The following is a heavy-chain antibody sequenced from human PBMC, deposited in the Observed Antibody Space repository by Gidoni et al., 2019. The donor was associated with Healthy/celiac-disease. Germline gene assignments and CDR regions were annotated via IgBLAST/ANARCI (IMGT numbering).Heavy chain of an antibody. D-gene: IGHD4-17*01. CDR3: ARVRDDYGDPAPFDY. CDR1: GGSISSGGYY. Sequence: QVQLQESGPGLVKPSQTLSLTCTVSGGSISSGGYYWSWIRQHPGKGLEWIGYIYYSGSTYYNPSLKSRVTISVDTSKNQFSLKLSSVTAADTAVYYCARVRDDYGDPAPFDYWGQGTLVTVSS. J-gene: IGHJ4*02. V-gene: IGHV4-31*03. CDR2: IYYSGST.